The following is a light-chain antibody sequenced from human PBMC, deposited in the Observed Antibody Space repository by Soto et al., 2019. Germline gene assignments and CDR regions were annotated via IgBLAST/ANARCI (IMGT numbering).Light chain of an antibody. J-gene: IGKJ4*01. CDR3: HQYDNSPLT. CDR2: DAS. Sequence: EVVLTQSPATLSLSPGERATLSCRASQSVSTYLAWYQQKPGQAPRLLIYDASNRATGIPARFSGSGSGTDFTLTISRLEPEDFAVYYCHQYDNSPLTFGGGTKVDI. CDR1: QSVSTY. V-gene: IGKV3-11*01.